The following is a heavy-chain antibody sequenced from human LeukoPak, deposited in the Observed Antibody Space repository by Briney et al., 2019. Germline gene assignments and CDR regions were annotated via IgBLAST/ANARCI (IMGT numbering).Heavy chain of an antibody. CDR3: ARGKQWLVRRFFDY. CDR2: IIHSGST. CDR1: GGSFSGYY. D-gene: IGHD6-19*01. J-gene: IGHJ4*02. V-gene: IGHV4-34*01. Sequence: SETLSLTCAVSGGSFSGYYWSWIRQPPGKGLEWIGEIIHSGSTNYNPSLKSRVTISVDTSKNQLSPKLSSVTAADTAVYYCARGKQWLVRRFFDYWGQGTLVTVSS.